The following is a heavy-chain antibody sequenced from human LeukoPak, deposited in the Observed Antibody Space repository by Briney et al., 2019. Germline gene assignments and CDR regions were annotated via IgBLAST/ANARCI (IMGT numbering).Heavy chain of an antibody. D-gene: IGHD3-10*01. J-gene: IGHJ1*01. CDR1: GGSLSQYG. Sequence: GSSVKVSCKASGGSLSQYGISWVRQAPGQGLEWMGGIIPVFETAKYAQKFQGGVTISADKSTRTVDMELSSLRSEDTTVYYCARSFQYYHNSGLYGYTEAFQYWGQGTLVTVTS. CDR2: IIPVFETA. CDR3: ARSFQYYHNSGLYGYTEAFQY. V-gene: IGHV1-69*06.